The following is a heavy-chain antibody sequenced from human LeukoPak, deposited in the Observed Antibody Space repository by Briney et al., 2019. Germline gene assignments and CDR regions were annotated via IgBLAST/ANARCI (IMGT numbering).Heavy chain of an antibody. CDR2: ITSSSGYI. V-gene: IGHV3-21*01. CDR1: GFPFSNYK. CDR3: AREVGSNGAFDY. Sequence: GGSLRLSCAASGFPFSNYKMNWVRQAPGKGLEWVSSITSSSGYIYYADSVKGRFTISRDNAKKSLFLHMNSLRADYTAVYSCAREVGSNGAFDYWGPGTLVTVSS. D-gene: IGHD1-26*01. J-gene: IGHJ4*02.